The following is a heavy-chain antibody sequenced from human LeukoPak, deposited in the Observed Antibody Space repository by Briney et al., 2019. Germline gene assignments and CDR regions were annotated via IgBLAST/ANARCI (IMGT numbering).Heavy chain of an antibody. Sequence: GGSLRLSCAASGFTFSDYYMSWIRQAPGKGLEWVSYISSSGSTIYHADSVKGRFTISRDNAKNTLYLQMNSLRAEDTAVYYCARVVGAGWFDPWGQGTLVTVSS. CDR1: GFTFSDYY. D-gene: IGHD1-26*01. J-gene: IGHJ5*02. V-gene: IGHV3-11*04. CDR3: ARVVGAGWFDP. CDR2: ISSSGSTI.